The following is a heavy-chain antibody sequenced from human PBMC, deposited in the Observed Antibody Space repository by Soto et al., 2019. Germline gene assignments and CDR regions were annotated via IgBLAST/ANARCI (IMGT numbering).Heavy chain of an antibody. J-gene: IGHJ6*02. CDR2: ISWNGGSS. CDR3: AKNIKGPGSGGGDV. V-gene: IGHV3-43*01. CDR1: GFTFGSYT. Sequence: DEQLVESGGAVVQPGGSLRLSCEASGFTFGSYTMHWVRQAPGKGLEWVSLISWNGGSSFYADSVKGRLTISRDNSRDTLYLEMNSSGPEEGAFYYFAKNIKGPGSGGGDVWGHGTTVTVSS. D-gene: IGHD3-10*01.